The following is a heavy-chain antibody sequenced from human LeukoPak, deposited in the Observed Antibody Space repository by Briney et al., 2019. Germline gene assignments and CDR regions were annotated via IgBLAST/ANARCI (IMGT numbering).Heavy chain of an antibody. V-gene: IGHV3-7*01. CDR1: GFTFDDYG. J-gene: IGHJ4*02. D-gene: IGHD2-2*01. Sequence: PGGSLRLSCAASGFTFDDYGMSWVRQAPGQGLEWVANINQDGSEKYYLDSAKGRFTISRDNARNSLYLQVNSLRAEDTAVHYCARGGTSGYSSTRHFWGGNYYFDYWGQGSLVTVSS. CDR3: ARGGTSGYSSTRHFWGGNYYFDY. CDR2: INQDGSEK.